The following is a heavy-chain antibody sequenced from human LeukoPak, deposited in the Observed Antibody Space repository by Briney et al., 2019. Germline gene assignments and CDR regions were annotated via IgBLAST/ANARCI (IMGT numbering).Heavy chain of an antibody. CDR1: GFTFSSYA. J-gene: IGHJ4*02. CDR3: AKDHYRTFDY. Sequence: GGSLRLSCAASGFTFSSYAMHWVRQAPGKGLEWVGRIKRNNEGGTTDYAEPVKGRFIMSRDDSKNMLYLQMSSLKTEDTAVYYCAKDHYRTFDYWGQGALVTVS. V-gene: IGHV3-15*07. CDR2: IKRNNEGGTT. D-gene: IGHD4-11*01.